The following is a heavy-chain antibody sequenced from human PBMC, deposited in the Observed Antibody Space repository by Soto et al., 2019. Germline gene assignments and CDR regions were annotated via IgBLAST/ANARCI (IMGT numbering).Heavy chain of an antibody. CDR3: ARGGNYYDSSGYYHTEPYAFDI. D-gene: IGHD3-22*01. CDR1: GGTFSSYG. CDR2: SILIFGTA. V-gene: IGHV1-69*13. J-gene: IGHJ3*02. Sequence: ASVKVSGMASGGTFSSYGISLLLEAPVQGLEWMGCSILIFGTANYAQKSQGRVPIPADEPPSTAYMELSGLRSEDTAVYYCARGGNYYDSSGYYHTEPYAFDIWGQGTMVTVSS.